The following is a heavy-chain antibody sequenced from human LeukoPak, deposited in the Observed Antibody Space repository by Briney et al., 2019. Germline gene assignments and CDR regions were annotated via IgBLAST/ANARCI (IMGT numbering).Heavy chain of an antibody. CDR3: ARGPADGYYYYMDV. J-gene: IGHJ6*03. D-gene: IGHD5-24*01. V-gene: IGHV3-13*01. Sequence: GGSLSLSCAASGFTFSSYDMHWVRQATGKGLEWVSAIGTAGDTYYPGSVKGRFTISRENAKNSLYLQMNSLRAGDTAVYYCARGPADGYYYYMDVWGKGTTVTVSS. CDR1: GFTFSSYD. CDR2: IGTAGDT.